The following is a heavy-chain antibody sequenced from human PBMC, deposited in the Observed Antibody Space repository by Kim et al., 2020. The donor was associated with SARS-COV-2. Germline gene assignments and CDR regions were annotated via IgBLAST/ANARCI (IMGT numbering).Heavy chain of an antibody. CDR3: AKDPEGGVAVAGTRRHWFDP. D-gene: IGHD6-19*01. J-gene: IGHJ5*02. Sequence: RFTISRDNSKNTLYLQMNSLRAEDTAVYYCAKDPEGGVAVAGTRRHWFDPWGQGTLVTVSS. V-gene: IGHV3-30*02.